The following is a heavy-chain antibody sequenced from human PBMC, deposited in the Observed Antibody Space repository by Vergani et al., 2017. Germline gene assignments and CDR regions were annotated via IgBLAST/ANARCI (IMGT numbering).Heavy chain of an antibody. CDR3: ARDKDGYNPNDAFDI. CDR1: GGSISSYY. V-gene: IGHV4-59*12. J-gene: IGHJ3*02. D-gene: IGHD5-24*01. Sequence: QVQLQESGPGLVKPSETLSLTCTVSGGSISSYYWSWIRQPPGKGLEWIGYIHYSGSTNYNPSLKRRVTISVDTSKNQFSLKLSSVTAADTAVYYCARDKDGYNPNDAFDIWGQGTMVTVSS. CDR2: IHYSGST.